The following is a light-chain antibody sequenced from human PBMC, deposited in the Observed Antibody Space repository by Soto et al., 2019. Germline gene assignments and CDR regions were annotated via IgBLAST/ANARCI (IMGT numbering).Light chain of an antibody. J-gene: IGKJ5*01. CDR1: QSAGNF. CDR3: QQHNQWPIT. CDR2: YIS. Sequence: EIVLTRARATLSVSPGETASLSCRASQSAGNFLAWYQQKRGQAPRLLIYYISTRATGIPARFSGSGSGTEFTLTITSLQSEDSAVYYCQQHNQWPITFGQGTRLEIK. V-gene: IGKV3D-15*01.